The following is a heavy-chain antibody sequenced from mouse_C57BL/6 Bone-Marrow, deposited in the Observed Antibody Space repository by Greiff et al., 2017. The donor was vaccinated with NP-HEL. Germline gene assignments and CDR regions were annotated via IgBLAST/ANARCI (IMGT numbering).Heavy chain of an antibody. V-gene: IGHV5-6*02. CDR3: ASPIDDDYDGEVFFAY. Sequence: DVKLVESGGDLVKPGGSLKLSCAASGFTFSSYGMSWVRQTPDKRLEWVATISSGGSYIYYPDSVKGRFTLSRDNAKNTLYLKMSSLKSEDTAMYYCASPIDDDYDGEVFFAYWGQGTLVTVSA. D-gene: IGHD2-4*01. J-gene: IGHJ3*01. CDR2: ISSGGSYI. CDR1: GFTFSSYG.